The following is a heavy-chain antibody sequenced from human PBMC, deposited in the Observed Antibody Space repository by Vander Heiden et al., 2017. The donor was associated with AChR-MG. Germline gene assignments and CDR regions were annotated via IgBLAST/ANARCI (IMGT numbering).Heavy chain of an antibody. V-gene: IGHV4-39*01. CDR1: GGSISSSSYY. J-gene: IGHJ6*02. Sequence: QLQLQESGPGLVKPSETLSLTCTVSGGSISSSSYYWGWIRQPPGKGLEWIGSIYYSGSTYYNPSLKSRVTISVDTSKNQFSLKLSSVTAADTAVYYCASGRDYYYYYYGMDVWGQGTTVTVSS. CDR3: ASGRDYYYYYYGMDV. CDR2: IYYSGST.